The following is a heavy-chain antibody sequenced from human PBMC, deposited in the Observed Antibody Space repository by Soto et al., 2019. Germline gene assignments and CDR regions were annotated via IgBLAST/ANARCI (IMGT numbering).Heavy chain of an antibody. J-gene: IGHJ4*02. D-gene: IGHD4-4*01. CDR1: GYTFTSYG. CDR3: ARPQDDGYSPSYFDY. Sequence: QVQLVQSGAEVKKPGASVKVSCKASGYTFTSYGISWVRQAPGQGLEWMGWISAYNGNTNYAQKIQGRVTMTTDTSTSTAYMELRSLRSDDTAVYYCARPQDDGYSPSYFDYWGQGTLVTVSS. V-gene: IGHV1-18*01. CDR2: ISAYNGNT.